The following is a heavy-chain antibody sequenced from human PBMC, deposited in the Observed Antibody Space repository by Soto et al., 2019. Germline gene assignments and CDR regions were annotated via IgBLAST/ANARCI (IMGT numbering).Heavy chain of an antibody. J-gene: IGHJ3*01. CDR1: GFTFSSFW. CDR3: VRSQSAAYHA. Sequence: EVQLVESGGGRVQPGGSLTLSCAAPGFTFSSFWMTWVRRAPGKGLEWVANIKQDGRAKNYADSVEGRFTVSRDNAKNSLYLQMNSLRVEDTAVYYCVRSQSAAYHAWGQGTMVIVSS. V-gene: IGHV3-7*01. D-gene: IGHD3-3*01. CDR2: IKQDGRAK.